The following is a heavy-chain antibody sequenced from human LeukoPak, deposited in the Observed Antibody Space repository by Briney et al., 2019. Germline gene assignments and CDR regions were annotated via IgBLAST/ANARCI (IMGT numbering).Heavy chain of an antibody. D-gene: IGHD6-13*01. V-gene: IGHV1-69-2*01. J-gene: IGHJ4*02. CDR3: ATLIAAAGSRLTPDY. Sequence: AASVKISCTVSGYTFTDYYMHWVQQAPGKGLEWMGLVDPEDGETIYAEKFQGRVTITADTSTDTAYMELSSLRSEDTAVYYCATLIAAAGSRLTPDYWGQGTLVTVSS. CDR2: VDPEDGET. CDR1: GYTFTDYY.